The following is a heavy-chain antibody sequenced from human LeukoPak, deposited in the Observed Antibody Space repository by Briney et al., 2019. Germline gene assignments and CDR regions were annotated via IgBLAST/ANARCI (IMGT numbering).Heavy chain of an antibody. J-gene: IGHJ4*02. CDR3: EKGNGSVCGSYRGSFDY. Sequence: GASVTVSCKASGYTFTSYHVHWVRQAPGPGQEWMGWSNPNNGGTTCAQNFQGRVTMTRDTSISTAYMELSSLSSDDTAVYYCEKGNGSVCGSYRGSFDYWGQGTTVTVSS. CDR2: SNPNNGGT. V-gene: IGHV1-2*02. D-gene: IGHD3-16*01. CDR1: GYTFTSYH.